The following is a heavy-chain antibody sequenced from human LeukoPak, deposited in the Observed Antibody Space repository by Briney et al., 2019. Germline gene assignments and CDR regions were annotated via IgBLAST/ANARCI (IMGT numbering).Heavy chain of an antibody. CDR1: GGSFSGYY. CDR3: ASTYYYDSSGYQRRRPYYFDY. D-gene: IGHD3-22*01. Sequence: LSLTCAVYGGSFSGYYWSWIRQAPGKGLEWVSYISSSGSTIYYADSVKGRFTISRDNAKNSLYLQMNSLRAEDTAVYYCASTYYYDSSGYQRRRPYYFDYWGQGTLVTVSS. V-gene: IGHV3-11*01. J-gene: IGHJ4*02. CDR2: ISSSGSTI.